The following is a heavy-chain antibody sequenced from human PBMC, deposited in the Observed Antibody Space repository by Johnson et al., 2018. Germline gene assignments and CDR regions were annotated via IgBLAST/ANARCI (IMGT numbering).Heavy chain of an antibody. Sequence: EVQLVESGGGFVQPGGSLRLSCAASGFTFSSYAMSWVRQAPGKGLEWVSAISASGDTTYHADSVKGRFTISTDNSKNTLYLQMKNLRVDDTAVYYCARDLHYSSGWFVGYFQHWGQGTLVTVSS. J-gene: IGHJ1*01. CDR3: ARDLHYSSGWFVGYFQH. CDR1: GFTFSSYA. D-gene: IGHD6-25*01. V-gene: IGHV3-23*04. CDR2: ISASGDTT.